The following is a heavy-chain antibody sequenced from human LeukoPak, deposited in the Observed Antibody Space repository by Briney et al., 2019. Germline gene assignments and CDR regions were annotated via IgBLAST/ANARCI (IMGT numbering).Heavy chain of an antibody. J-gene: IGHJ4*02. CDR2: INPNSGGT. V-gene: IGHV1-2*02. CDR3: ARARRIAAAGTNPGDY. Sequence: GASVKVSCKASGYTFTGYYMHWVRQAPGQGLEWMVWINPNSGGTNYAQKFQGRVTMTRDTSISTAYMELSRLRSDDTAVYYCARARRIAAAGTNPGDYWGQGTLVTVSS. D-gene: IGHD6-13*01. CDR1: GYTFTGYY.